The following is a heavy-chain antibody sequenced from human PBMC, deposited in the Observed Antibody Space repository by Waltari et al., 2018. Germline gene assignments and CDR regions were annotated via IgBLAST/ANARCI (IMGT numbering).Heavy chain of an antibody. Sequence: EVQLLESGGGLVQPGGSLRLSCTASGFILSNYDMNWVRQAPGKGLVWGSGVTADGRSIFYADSVRGRFTVSRDNSKSTLYLQMNSLRADDTAVYYCVKERGITSSPENYFDSWGQGTLVTVSS. CDR2: VTADGRSI. CDR1: GFILSNYD. V-gene: IGHV3-23*01. CDR3: VKERGITSSPENYFDS. D-gene: IGHD3-10*01. J-gene: IGHJ4*02.